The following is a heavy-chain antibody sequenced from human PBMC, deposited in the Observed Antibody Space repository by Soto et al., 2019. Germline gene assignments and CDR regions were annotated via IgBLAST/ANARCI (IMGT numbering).Heavy chain of an antibody. Sequence: SGPTLVNPTQTLTLTCTFSGFSLSTSGMCVSWIRQPPGKALEWLALIDWDDDKYYSTSLKTRLTISKDTSKNQVVLTMTNMDPVDTATYYCARHYDILTGPSPRPYYYYGMDVWGQGTTVTVSS. J-gene: IGHJ6*02. V-gene: IGHV2-70*01. D-gene: IGHD3-9*01. CDR3: ARHYDILTGPSPRPYYYYGMDV. CDR2: IDWDDDK. CDR1: GFSLSTSGMC.